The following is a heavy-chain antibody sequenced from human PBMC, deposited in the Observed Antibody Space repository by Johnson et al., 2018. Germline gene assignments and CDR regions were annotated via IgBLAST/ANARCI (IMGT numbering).Heavy chain of an antibody. CDR2: IGTAGDT. V-gene: IGHV3-13*01. Sequence: EVQLVESGGGSVQPGGSLRLSCVASGFSLRTYDMHWVRQSTGKGLEWVSAIGTAGDTFYPDSVEGRFTISRDDAKNSLYLQMNSLRGGDTAVYYCARVNWGLRYFGLWGRGTLVTVSS. D-gene: IGHD7-27*01. J-gene: IGHJ2*01. CDR1: GFSLRTYD. CDR3: ARVNWGLRYFGL.